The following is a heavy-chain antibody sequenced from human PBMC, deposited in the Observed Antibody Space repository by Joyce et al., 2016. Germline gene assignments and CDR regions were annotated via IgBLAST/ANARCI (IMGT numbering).Heavy chain of an antibody. D-gene: IGHD3-16*01. CDR1: GVSLTNSY. V-gene: IGHV4-4*07. CDR2: IHSAGSH. CDR3: ARGPQAVMMTLGGVGAPPDVFDF. J-gene: IGHJ3*01. Sequence: QVQLQESGPGLVKPSETLSLTCTVSGVSLTNSYWSWVRQPAGKTLEYIGRIHSAGSHNYNPSLESRLTMSIDTSKNQFSLQWTSVTAADTAIYYCARGPQAVMMTLGGVGAPPDVFDFWGQGTMVTASS.